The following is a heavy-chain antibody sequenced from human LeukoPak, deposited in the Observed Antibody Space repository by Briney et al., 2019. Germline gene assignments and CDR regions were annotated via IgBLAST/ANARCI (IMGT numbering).Heavy chain of an antibody. Sequence: ASVKVSCKASGYTFTGYYTHWVRQAPRQGLEWMGIINPSGESTIYAQKFQGRVTMTRDTSTSTVYMELSSLRSEDTAVYFCARAKSRDYGIDYWGPGTLVTVSS. CDR1: GYTFTGYY. CDR3: ARAKSRDYGIDY. CDR2: INPSGEST. V-gene: IGHV1-46*01. J-gene: IGHJ4*02. D-gene: IGHD4-17*01.